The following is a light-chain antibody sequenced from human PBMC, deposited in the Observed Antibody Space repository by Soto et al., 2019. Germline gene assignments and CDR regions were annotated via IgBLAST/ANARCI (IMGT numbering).Light chain of an antibody. CDR3: QQANSCPFT. J-gene: IGKJ5*01. CDR1: QGISSW. V-gene: IGKV1-12*02. CDR2: AAA. Sequence: DIPMTQSPSSVSASVGDRVTITGRASQGISSWLAWYQQKPGKAPKLLIYAAAILHSGVASRFRGSGSGTDFPRTIRSLKPEDFAPDYFQQANSCPFTLGQGTRLEI.